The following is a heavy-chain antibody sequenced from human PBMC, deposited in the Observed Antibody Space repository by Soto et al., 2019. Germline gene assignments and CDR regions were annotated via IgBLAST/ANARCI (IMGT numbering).Heavy chain of an antibody. D-gene: IGHD1-26*01. CDR1: GFTFSSYG. CDR3: AKDLRSIVGAPRGGMDV. CDR2: ISYDGSNK. Sequence: QVQLVESGGGVVQPGRSLRLSCAASGFTFSSYGMHWVRQAPGKGLEWVAVISYDGSNKYYADSVKGRFTISRDNSKNTLYLQMNSLRAEDTAVYYCAKDLRSIVGAPRGGMDVWGQGTTVTVSS. V-gene: IGHV3-30*18. J-gene: IGHJ6*02.